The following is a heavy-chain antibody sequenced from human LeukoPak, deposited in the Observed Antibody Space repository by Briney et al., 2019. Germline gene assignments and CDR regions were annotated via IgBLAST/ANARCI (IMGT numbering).Heavy chain of an antibody. D-gene: IGHD6-13*01. J-gene: IGHJ4*02. CDR2: IYFSGST. CDR1: GASISFYY. Sequence: SETLSLTCTVSGASISFYYWTWIRQPPGNGLEWIGYIYFSGSTNYNPSLKSRVTISVDTSKNQFSLKLSSVTAADTAVYYCARVRNVAAAAIFDYWGQGTLVTVSS. V-gene: IGHV4-59*01. CDR3: ARVRNVAAAAIFDY.